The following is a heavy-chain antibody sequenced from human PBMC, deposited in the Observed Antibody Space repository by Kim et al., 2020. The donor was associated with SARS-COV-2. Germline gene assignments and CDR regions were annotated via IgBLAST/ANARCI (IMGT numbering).Heavy chain of an antibody. Sequence: YADSVKGRFTISRDNAKNSLYLQMNSLRAEDTAVYYCARETYYGGNSGDYWGQGTLVTVSS. V-gene: IGHV3-11*06. CDR3: ARETYYGGNSGDY. J-gene: IGHJ4*02. D-gene: IGHD4-17*01.